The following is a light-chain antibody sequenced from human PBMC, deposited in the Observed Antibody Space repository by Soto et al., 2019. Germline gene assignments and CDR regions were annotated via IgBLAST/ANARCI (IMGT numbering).Light chain of an antibody. CDR1: QTISNY. Sequence: DIQMTQSPSSLSASLGDRVTITCRASQTISNYLNWYQQKPGKAPKLLIYTASSLQSGVPSRFSGSGSGTDFTLTISSLQPEDFATYYCQQSYTSPPLFTFGPGTKVALK. V-gene: IGKV1-39*01. CDR3: QQSYTSPPLFT. J-gene: IGKJ3*01. CDR2: TAS.